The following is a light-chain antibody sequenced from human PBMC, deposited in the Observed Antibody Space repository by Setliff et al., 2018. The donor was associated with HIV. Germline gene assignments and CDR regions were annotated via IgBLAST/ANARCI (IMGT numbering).Light chain of an antibody. CDR1: QSVRSNF. CDR3: QQYGSSPGT. J-gene: IGKJ1*01. V-gene: IGKV3-20*01. Sequence: EIVLTQSPGTLSLSPGDRGTLSCRASQSVRSNFLAWYQQKPGQAPRLLIHEASSRATGIPDRFSGSGSGTDFTLTIRRLEPEDFAVYYCQQYGSSPGTFGQGTKVDIK. CDR2: EAS.